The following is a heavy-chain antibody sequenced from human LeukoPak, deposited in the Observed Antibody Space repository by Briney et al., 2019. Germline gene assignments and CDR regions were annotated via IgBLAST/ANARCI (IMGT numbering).Heavy chain of an antibody. CDR3: AREYCTRTNCYDYFDY. V-gene: IGHV4-59*01. Sequence: PSETLSLTCTVSGDSITNSYWTWIRQPPGKGLEYIAYIFHTGSTNYNPSLKGRATISLDTSKNQFSLKLTSVTSADTDVYYCAREYCTRTNCYDYFDYWGQGTLVTVSS. CDR1: GDSITNSY. J-gene: IGHJ4*02. D-gene: IGHD2-2*01. CDR2: IFHTGST.